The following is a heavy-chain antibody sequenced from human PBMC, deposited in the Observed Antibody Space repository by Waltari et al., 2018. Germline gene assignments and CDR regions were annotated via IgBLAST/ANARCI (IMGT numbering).Heavy chain of an antibody. CDR2: SNPSFGKA. Sequence: QVQLVQSGAEVKKPGSSVKVSCKASGGTFSSYAISWVRQAPGQGLEGRGGSNPSFGKANYEQKFKGRVTITADESTRTAYMERSSLRSEDTAVYYCARTRGDSSRRGMDVWGQGTTVTVSS. V-gene: IGHV1-69*01. D-gene: IGHD3-22*01. CDR1: GGTFSSYA. J-gene: IGHJ6*02. CDR3: ARTRGDSSRRGMDV.